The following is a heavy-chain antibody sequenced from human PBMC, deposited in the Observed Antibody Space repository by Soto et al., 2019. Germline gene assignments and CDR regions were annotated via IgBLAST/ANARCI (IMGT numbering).Heavy chain of an antibody. D-gene: IGHD6-6*01. Sequence: QVQLVQSGAEVKKPGSSVKVSCRASGDTFSTYAINWVRQAPGQGLEWMGGILPILGTTNYVQKFQGRVTITADKSTSTAYMELSSLRSEDTAMYYCARGGYSSSYRFDYWGQGTLVTVSS. V-gene: IGHV1-69*06. CDR2: ILPILGTT. J-gene: IGHJ4*02. CDR1: GDTFSTYA. CDR3: ARGGYSSSYRFDY.